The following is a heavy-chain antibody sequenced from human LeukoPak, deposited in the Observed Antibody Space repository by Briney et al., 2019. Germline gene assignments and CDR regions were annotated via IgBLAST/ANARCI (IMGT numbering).Heavy chain of an antibody. D-gene: IGHD2-15*01. CDR1: GGSISSDS. V-gene: IGHV4-59*08. CDR2: IHYSGST. Sequence: NPSETLSLTRTVSGGSISSDSWSWIRQPPGKGLEWIGYIHYSGSTNYNPSLESRATMSVDTSKNQFSLRLSSVTAADTAVYYCARRYCSTGSCYSGFDYWGQGTLVTVSS. CDR3: ARRYCSTGSCYSGFDY. J-gene: IGHJ4*02.